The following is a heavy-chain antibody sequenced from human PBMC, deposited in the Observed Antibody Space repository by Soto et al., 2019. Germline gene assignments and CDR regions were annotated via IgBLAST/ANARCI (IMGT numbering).Heavy chain of an antibody. J-gene: IGHJ1*01. D-gene: IGHD3-22*01. CDR2: IYHSGST. V-gene: IGHV4-38-2*01. Sequence: ETLSLTCAVAGYSISSGYYWGWIRQPPGKGLEWIGSIYHSGSTYYNPTLKSRVTISVDTSRNLFSLNLTSVTAADPAVYYCARDLDGLHDDTSGPFPRPGWGQGTLVTVSS. CDR1: GYSISSGYY. CDR3: ARDLDGLHDDTSGPFPRPG.